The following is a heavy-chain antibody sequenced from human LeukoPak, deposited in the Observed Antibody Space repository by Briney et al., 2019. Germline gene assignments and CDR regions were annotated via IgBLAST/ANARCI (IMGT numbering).Heavy chain of an antibody. Sequence: PSETLSLTCTVSGGSISSYYWSWIRQPAGKGLEWIGRIYTSGSTNYNPSLKSRVTMSVDTSKNQFSLKLSSVTAADTAVYYCARDYGPITMVRGAYFDYWGQGTLVTVSS. CDR1: GGSISSYY. V-gene: IGHV4-4*07. D-gene: IGHD3-10*01. CDR3: ARDYGPITMVRGAYFDY. CDR2: IYTSGST. J-gene: IGHJ4*02.